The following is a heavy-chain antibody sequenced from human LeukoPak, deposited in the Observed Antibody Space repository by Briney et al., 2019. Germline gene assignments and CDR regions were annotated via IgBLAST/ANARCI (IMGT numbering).Heavy chain of an antibody. J-gene: IGHJ4*02. V-gene: IGHV6-1*01. CDR3: ARISVFSSTPSPFHY. D-gene: IGHD2-2*01. Sequence: SQTLSLTRAISGDSVSSNSATWNWIRQSPSRGLEWLGRTYYRSKWYNDYAVSVKSRMTINADTTKNQFSLHVSSVTPEDTAVYYCARISVFSSTPSPFHYWGQGTPVTVSS. CDR1: GDSVSSNSAT. CDR2: TYYRSKWYN.